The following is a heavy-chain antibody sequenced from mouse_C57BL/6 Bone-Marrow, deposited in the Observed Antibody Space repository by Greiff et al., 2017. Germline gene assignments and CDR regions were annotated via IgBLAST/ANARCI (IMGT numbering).Heavy chain of an antibody. J-gene: IGHJ3*01. CDR1: GYAFRSSW. Sequence: VKLMESGPELVKPGASVKISCKASGYAFRSSWMNWVKQRPGKGLEWIGRIYPGDGDTNYNGKFKGKATLTADKSSSTAYMQLSILTSEDSAVYFCGRSTMVTTGFAYWGQGTLVTVSA. D-gene: IGHD2-2*01. V-gene: IGHV1-82*01. CDR2: IYPGDGDT. CDR3: GRSTMVTTGFAY.